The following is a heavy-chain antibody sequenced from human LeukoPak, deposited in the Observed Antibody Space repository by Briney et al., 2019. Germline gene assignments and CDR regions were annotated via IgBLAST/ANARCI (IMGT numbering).Heavy chain of an antibody. Sequence: SETLSLTCTVSGGSISSSSYYWGWIRQPPGKGLEWIGSIYYSGSTYYNPSLQSRVTISVDTSKNQFSLKLSSLTAADTAVYYCATNWNFDYWGQGTLVTVSS. CDR3: ATNWNFDY. CDR2: IYYSGST. V-gene: IGHV4-39*07. D-gene: IGHD1-1*01. CDR1: GGSISSSSYY. J-gene: IGHJ4*02.